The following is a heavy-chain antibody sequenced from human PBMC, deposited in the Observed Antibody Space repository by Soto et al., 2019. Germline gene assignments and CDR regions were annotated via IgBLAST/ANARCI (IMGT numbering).Heavy chain of an antibody. D-gene: IGHD3-9*01. Sequence: SETLSLTCTVSGGSISSSSYYWGWIRQPPGKGLEWIGSIYYSGTTYYNPSLKSRVTISVDTSKNQFSLKLSSVTAADTAVYYCARHRGYYDILTGYYTELNFDYWGQGTLGTVS. CDR1: GGSISSSSYY. V-gene: IGHV4-39*01. J-gene: IGHJ4*02. CDR2: IYYSGTT. CDR3: ARHRGYYDILTGYYTELNFDY.